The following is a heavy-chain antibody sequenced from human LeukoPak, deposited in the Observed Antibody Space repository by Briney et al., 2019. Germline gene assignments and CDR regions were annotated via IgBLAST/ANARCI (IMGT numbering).Heavy chain of an antibody. V-gene: IGHV4-61*02. J-gene: IGHJ4*02. CDR2: IYTSGST. CDR1: GGSISGGNYY. Sequence: SETLSLTCTVSGGSISGGNYYWSWIRQPAGKGLEWIGRIYTSGSTNYNPSLKSRVTISVDTSRNHFSLRLSSVTAADPAVYYCARDSCSSTTCYLNWGQGTLVTVSS. CDR3: ARDSCSSTTCYLN. D-gene: IGHD2-2*01.